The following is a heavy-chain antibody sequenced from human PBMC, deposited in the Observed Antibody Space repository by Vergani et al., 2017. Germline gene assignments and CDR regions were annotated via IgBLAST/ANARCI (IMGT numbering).Heavy chain of an antibody. Sequence: QVQLVESGGGVVQPGRSLRLSCAASGFTFSSYGMHWVRQAPGKGLEWVAVISYDGSNKYYADSVKGRFTISRDNSKNTLYLQMNSRRAEDTAVYYCAKDQKVGATTLDYWGQGTLVTVSS. CDR1: GFTFSSYG. J-gene: IGHJ4*02. V-gene: IGHV3-30*18. CDR2: ISYDGSNK. CDR3: AKDQKVGATTLDY. D-gene: IGHD1-26*01.